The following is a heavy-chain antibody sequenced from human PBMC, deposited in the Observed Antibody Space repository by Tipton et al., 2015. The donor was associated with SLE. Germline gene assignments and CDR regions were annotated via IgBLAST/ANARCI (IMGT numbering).Heavy chain of an antibody. D-gene: IGHD6-13*01. CDR2: IYYSGST. CDR3: ARAPLYSSSWYIPGGDAFDI. J-gene: IGHJ3*02. V-gene: IGHV4-59*01. CDR1: GGSISSYY. Sequence: LRLSCTVSGGSISSYYWSWIRQPPGKGLEWIGYIYYSGSTNYNPSLKSRVTISVDTSKNQFSLKLSSVTAADTAVYYCARAPLYSSSWYIPGGDAFDIWGQGTMVTVSS.